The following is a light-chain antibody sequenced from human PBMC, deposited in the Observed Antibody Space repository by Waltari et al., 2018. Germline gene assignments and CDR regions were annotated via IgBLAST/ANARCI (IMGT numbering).Light chain of an antibody. J-gene: IGLJ2*01. V-gene: IGLV1-40*01. CDR3: QSFDNMLSGGVV. CDR2: GNN. Sequence: QSVLTQPPSVSGTPGQRVTISCSGSTSNIGAGHDVHWYQPLPGTAPKLLIYGNNNRPSGVPDRFSGSKSGTSSSLAITRLQADDEADYFCQSFDNMLSGGVVFGGGTKLAVL. CDR1: TSNIGAGHD.